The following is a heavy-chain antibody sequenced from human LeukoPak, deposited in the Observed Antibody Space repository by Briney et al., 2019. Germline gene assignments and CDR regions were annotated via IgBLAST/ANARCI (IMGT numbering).Heavy chain of an antibody. J-gene: IGHJ6*03. D-gene: IGHD6-19*01. V-gene: IGHV3-11*01. CDR3: ARAPSGEAVASMSYYYYYMDV. CDR2: ISSSGSTI. CDR1: GFTFSDYY. Sequence: PGGSLRLSCAAPGFTFSDYYMSWIRQAPGKGLEWVSYISSSGSTIYYADSVKGRFTISSDNARNSLYLQINSLRAEDTTGYYSARAPSGEAVASMSYYYYYMDVWGKGTTVTISS.